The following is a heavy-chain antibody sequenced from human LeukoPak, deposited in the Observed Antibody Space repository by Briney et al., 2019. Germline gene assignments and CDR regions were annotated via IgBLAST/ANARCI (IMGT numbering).Heavy chain of an antibody. Sequence: SETLFLTCTVSGGSISSYYWSWIRQPPGKGPEWIGYIYSSGSTNYNPSLKSRVTISVDTSKSLFSLRLSSVTAADTAVYYCARHGSSWTYFDDWGQGTLVTVSS. CDR3: ARHGSSWTYFDD. D-gene: IGHD6-13*01. CDR2: IYSSGST. CDR1: GGSISSYY. J-gene: IGHJ4*02. V-gene: IGHV4-59*08.